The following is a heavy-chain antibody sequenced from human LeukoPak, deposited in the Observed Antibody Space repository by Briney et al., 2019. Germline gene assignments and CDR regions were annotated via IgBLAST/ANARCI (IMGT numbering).Heavy chain of an antibody. D-gene: IGHD6-6*01. CDR1: GFTFSSYE. CDR3: ARGGIAARFAH. V-gene: IGHV3-48*03. J-gene: IGHJ4*02. CDR2: ISSGSSSI. Sequence: PGGSLRLSCAASGFTFSSYEMNWVRQAPGKGLEWVSYISSGSSSIFYADSVKGRFTISRDNSKNSLYLQMNSLRVEDTAVYYCARGGIAARFAHWGQGTLVTVSS.